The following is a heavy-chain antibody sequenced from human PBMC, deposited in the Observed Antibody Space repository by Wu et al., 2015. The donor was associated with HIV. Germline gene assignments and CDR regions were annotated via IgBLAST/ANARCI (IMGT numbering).Heavy chain of an antibody. V-gene: IGHV1-69*12. D-gene: IGHD2-15*01. CDR2: IIPIFGTA. J-gene: IGHJ1*01. Sequence: QVQLVQSGAEVKKPGSSVKVSCKASGGTFSSYAISWVRQAPGQGLEWMGGIIPIFGTANYAQKFQGRVTITADESTSTAYMELSSLRSEDTAVYYCARDARYCSGGSCYPPGNYFQHWGQGTLVTVSS. CDR3: ARDARYCSGGSCYPPGNYFQH. CDR1: GGTFSSYA.